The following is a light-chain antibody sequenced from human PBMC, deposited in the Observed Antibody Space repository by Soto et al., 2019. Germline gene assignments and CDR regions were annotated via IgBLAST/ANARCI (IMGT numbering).Light chain of an antibody. V-gene: IGKV3-15*01. J-gene: IGKJ1*01. CDR2: GAS. CDR3: QQYHNWPQT. CDR1: QSVSSN. Sequence: EIVMTQSPATLSVSPGERATLSCRASQSVSSNLAWYQQKPGQAPRLLIYGASTRATDIAARFSGSGSGTGFPLTISSLQSEDFEVYYCQQYHNWPQTFGQGTKVEIK.